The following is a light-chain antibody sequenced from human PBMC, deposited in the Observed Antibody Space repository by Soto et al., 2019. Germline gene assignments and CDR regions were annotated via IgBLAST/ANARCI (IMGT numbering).Light chain of an antibody. CDR2: DAS. Sequence: EIVMTQSPATLSVSPGERATLSCTSSQYVGHNLAWYQKKPGQAARLLVYDASIRATGIPARFSGSGSGTEFTLTISGLESGDFAVYYCQQYKQWPPITFGQGTRLEIK. J-gene: IGKJ5*01. V-gene: IGKV3D-15*01. CDR3: QQYKQWPPIT. CDR1: QYVGHN.